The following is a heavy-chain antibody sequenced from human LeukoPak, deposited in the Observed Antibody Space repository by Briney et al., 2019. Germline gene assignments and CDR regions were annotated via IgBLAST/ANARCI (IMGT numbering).Heavy chain of an antibody. Sequence: SETLSLTCNVSGDSISSNNYWGWIRPPPGKGLEWIGSIYYSGNNYYNPSLKSRVIISVDTSNNQLSLKLNSVTAADTAVYYCARGFRIEVVYAQSGTFDIWGQGTMVTVSS. CDR2: IYYSGNN. CDR1: GDSISSNNY. J-gene: IGHJ3*02. CDR3: ARGFRIEVVYAQSGTFDI. D-gene: IGHD2-8*02. V-gene: IGHV4-39*01.